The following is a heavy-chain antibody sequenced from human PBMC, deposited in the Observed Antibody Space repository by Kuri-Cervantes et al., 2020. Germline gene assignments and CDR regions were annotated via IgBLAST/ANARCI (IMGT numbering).Heavy chain of an antibody. D-gene: IGHD3-10*01. J-gene: IGHJ5*02. CDR2: ISWNSGSI. CDR1: GFTFSSYA. CDR3: AKAKYYYGSGSPFDP. Sequence: GGSLRLSCAASGFTFSSYAMSWVRQAPGKGLEWVSGISWNSGSIGYADSVKGRFTTSRDNAKNSLYLQMNSLRAEDTALYYCAKAKYYYGSGSPFDPWGQGTLVTVSS. V-gene: IGHV3-9*01.